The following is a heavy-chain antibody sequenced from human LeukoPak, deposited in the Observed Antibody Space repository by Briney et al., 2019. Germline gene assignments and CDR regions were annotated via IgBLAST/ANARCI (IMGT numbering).Heavy chain of an antibody. CDR1: GFTVSSNY. CDR3: ASPGGGIAVGY. CDR2: IYSGGST. Sequence: GGSLRLSCAASGFTVSSNYMSWVRQAPGKGLEWVSVIYSGGSTYYADSVKGRFIISRDNSKNTLYLQMNSLRAEDTAVYYCASPGGGIAVGYWGQGTLVTVSS. J-gene: IGHJ4*02. V-gene: IGHV3-66*01. D-gene: IGHD6-19*01.